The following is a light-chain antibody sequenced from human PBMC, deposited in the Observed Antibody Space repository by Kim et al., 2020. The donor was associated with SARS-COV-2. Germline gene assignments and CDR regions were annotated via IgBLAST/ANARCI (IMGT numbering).Light chain of an antibody. J-gene: IGKJ2*01. Sequence: GDIVTITCRASRRISHSLAWYQHKPGKAPKLLIYDASTLQSGVPSRFSGSGSGTTFTLTINSLQPDDFAVYYCQEYDTYSYTFG. V-gene: IGKV1-5*01. CDR1: RRISHS. CDR3: QEYDTYSYT. CDR2: DAS.